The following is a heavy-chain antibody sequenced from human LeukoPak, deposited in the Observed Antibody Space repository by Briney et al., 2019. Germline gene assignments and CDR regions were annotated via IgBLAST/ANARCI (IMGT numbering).Heavy chain of an antibody. CDR1: GFTFSSYA. D-gene: IGHD3-16*01. J-gene: IGHJ6*03. V-gene: IGHV3-30*04. CDR3: ARSGYDYMDV. Sequence: PGRSLRLSCAASGFTFSSYAMHWVRQAPGKGLEWVAVISYDGSNKYYADSVKGRFTISRDNSKNTLYLQMNSLRAEDTAVYYCARSGYDYMDVWGKGTTVTVSS. CDR2: ISYDGSNK.